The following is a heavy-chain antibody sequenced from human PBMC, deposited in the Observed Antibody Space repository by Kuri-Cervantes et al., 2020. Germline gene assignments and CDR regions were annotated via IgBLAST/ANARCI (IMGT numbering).Heavy chain of an antibody. J-gene: IGHJ4*02. CDR2: ISGSGGST. CDR3: ARDEAAAGNFDF. V-gene: IGHV3-23*01. D-gene: IGHD6-13*01. Sequence: GGSLRLACAASGFTFSSYAMSWVRQAPGKGLEWVSAISGSGGSTYYADSVKGRFTISRDNSKNTLYLQMNSLRAEDTAVYYYARDEAAAGNFDFWGQGTLVTVSS. CDR1: GFTFSSYA.